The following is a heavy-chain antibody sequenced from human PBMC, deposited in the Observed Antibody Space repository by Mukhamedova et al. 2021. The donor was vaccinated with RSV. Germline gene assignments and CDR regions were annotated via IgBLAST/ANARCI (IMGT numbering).Heavy chain of an antibody. Sequence: GDSDTRYSPSFQGQVTISADKSISTAYLQWSSLKASDTAMYYCPRRVHGYRGYDQGIFDYWGQGTLVTVSS. J-gene: IGHJ4*02. V-gene: IGHV5-51*01. D-gene: IGHD5-12*01. CDR2: GDSDT. CDR3: PRRVHGYRGYDQGIFDY.